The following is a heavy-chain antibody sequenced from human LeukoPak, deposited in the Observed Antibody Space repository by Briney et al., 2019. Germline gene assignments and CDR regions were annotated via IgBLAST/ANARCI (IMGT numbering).Heavy chain of an antibody. V-gene: IGHV5-51*01. Sequence: GESLKISCKGCGYSFTSYWIGWVRQMPGKGLQRMGIIYPGDSDTKYSPSFQGQVTISADKSISTACLQWSSLKASDTAMYYCARMASTVTTPAQYYFDYWGQGTLVTVSS. CDR2: IYPGDSDT. D-gene: IGHD4-11*01. J-gene: IGHJ4*02. CDR3: ARMASTVTTPAQYYFDY. CDR1: GYSFTSYW.